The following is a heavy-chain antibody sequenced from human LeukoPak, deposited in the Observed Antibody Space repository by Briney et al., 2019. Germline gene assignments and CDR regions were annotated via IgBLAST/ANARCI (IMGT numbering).Heavy chain of an antibody. V-gene: IGHV3-20*04. J-gene: IGHJ3*02. Sequence: GGSLRLSCAASGFTFDDYGMSWVRHAPGKGLEWVSGINWNGGSTGYADSVKGRFTISRDNAKNSLYLQMNSLRAEDTALYYCAKDIYSSTWYGGGAFDIWGQGTMVTVSS. CDR2: INWNGGST. CDR1: GFTFDDYG. CDR3: AKDIYSSTWYGGGAFDI. D-gene: IGHD6-13*01.